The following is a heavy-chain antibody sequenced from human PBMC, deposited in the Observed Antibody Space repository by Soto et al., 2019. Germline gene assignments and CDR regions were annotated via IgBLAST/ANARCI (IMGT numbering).Heavy chain of an antibody. CDR1: GYSFTSYW. J-gene: IGHJ5*02. CDR3: ATISTTGTGTGPRWFDP. CDR2: IYPGDSDT. Sequence: PGESLKISCKGSGYSFTSYWIGWVRQMPGKGLEWMGIIYPGDSDTRYSPSFQDQVTISADKSISTAYLQWSSLKASDTAMYYCATISTTGTGTGPRWFDPWGQGTLVTVSS. V-gene: IGHV5-51*01. D-gene: IGHD1-1*01.